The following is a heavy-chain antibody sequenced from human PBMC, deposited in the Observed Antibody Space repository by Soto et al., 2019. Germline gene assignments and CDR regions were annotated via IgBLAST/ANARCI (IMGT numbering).Heavy chain of an antibody. CDR2: ISSSSSTI. CDR1: GFTFSSYS. CDR3: ARSKGGDFWSGYYPPSYGMDV. Sequence: GGSLRLSCAASGFTFSSYSMNWVRQAPGKGLEWVSYISSSSSTIYYADSVKGRFTISRDNAKNSLYLQMNSLRDEDTAVYYCARSKGGDFWSGYYPPSYGMDVWGQGTTVTVSS. V-gene: IGHV3-48*02. D-gene: IGHD3-3*01. J-gene: IGHJ6*02.